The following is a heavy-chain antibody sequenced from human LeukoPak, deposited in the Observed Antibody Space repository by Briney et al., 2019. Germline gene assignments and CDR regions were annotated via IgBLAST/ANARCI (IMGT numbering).Heavy chain of an antibody. V-gene: IGHV3-23*01. CDR1: GFTFSSYA. CDR2: ISSSGGST. D-gene: IGHD4-11*01. Sequence: GGSLRLSCAASGFTFSSYAMSWVRQAPGKGLEWVSGISSSGGSTYSAGSVKGRFTISRDNAKSTLYVQMNSLRAEDTAVYYCAKDHYSSYGYFDYWGQGTLVTVSS. J-gene: IGHJ4*02. CDR3: AKDHYSSYGYFDY.